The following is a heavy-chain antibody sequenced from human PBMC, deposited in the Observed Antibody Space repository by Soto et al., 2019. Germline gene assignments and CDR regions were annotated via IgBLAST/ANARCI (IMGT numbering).Heavy chain of an antibody. CDR1: GGSISSSSYY. CDR3: ARHGLLLRFLEWPTDYGMDV. D-gene: IGHD3-3*01. V-gene: IGHV4-39*01. Sequence: SETLSLTCTVSGGSISSSSYYWGWIRQPPGKGLEWIGSIYYSGSTYYNPSLKSRVTISVDTSKNQFSLKLSSVTAADTAVYYRARHGLLLRFLEWPTDYGMDVWGQGTTVTVSS. J-gene: IGHJ6*02. CDR2: IYYSGST.